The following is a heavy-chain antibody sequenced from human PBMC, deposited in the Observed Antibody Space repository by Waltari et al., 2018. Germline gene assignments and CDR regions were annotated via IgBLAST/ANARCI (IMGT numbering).Heavy chain of an antibody. CDR3: AKEEWETGY. J-gene: IGHJ4*02. Sequence: QVQLVESGGGVVQPGRSLRLSCAASGFPFSSYGMHWVRQAPGKGLEWVAVISYDGSNKYYADSVKGRFTISRDNSKNTLYLQMNSLRAEDTAVYYCAKEEWETGYWGQGTLVTVSS. CDR1: GFPFSSYG. D-gene: IGHD1-26*01. CDR2: ISYDGSNK. V-gene: IGHV3-30*18.